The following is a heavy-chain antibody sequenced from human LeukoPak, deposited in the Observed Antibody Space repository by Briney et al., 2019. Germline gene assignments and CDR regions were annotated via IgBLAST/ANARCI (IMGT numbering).Heavy chain of an antibody. V-gene: IGHV3-21*01. CDR3: ARAEQVAARPRGYFDY. Sequence: GGSLRLSCAASGFTFSSYSMNWVRQAPGKGLEWVSSISSSSSYLYYADSVKGRFTTSRDNAKNSLYLQMNSLRAEDTAVYYCARAEQVAARPRGYFDYWGQGTLVTVSS. CDR2: ISSSSSYL. D-gene: IGHD6-6*01. J-gene: IGHJ4*02. CDR1: GFTFSSYS.